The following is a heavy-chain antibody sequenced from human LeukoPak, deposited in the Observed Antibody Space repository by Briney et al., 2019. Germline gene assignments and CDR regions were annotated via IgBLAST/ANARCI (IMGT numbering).Heavy chain of an antibody. J-gene: IGHJ4*01. CDR1: GFPLHRQA. V-gene: IGHV3-64D*06. Sequence: GGPLGLPFSASGFPLHRQAMHLVRPAPRTGPENVSAISSNGGSTYYADSVKGRFTISRDNSKNTLYLQMSSLRAEDTAVYYCVKASVAAAGFDYWGQEPWSPSPQ. CDR2: ISSNGGST. D-gene: IGHD6-13*01. CDR3: VKASVAAAGFDY.